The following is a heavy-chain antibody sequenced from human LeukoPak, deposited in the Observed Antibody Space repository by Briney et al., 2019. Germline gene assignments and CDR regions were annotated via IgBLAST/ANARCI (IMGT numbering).Heavy chain of an antibody. CDR2: IYYSGST. J-gene: IGHJ4*02. CDR3: ARAGPGYCSGSSCFDY. CDR1: GGSISGYY. V-gene: IGHV4-59*01. Sequence: SETLSLTCTVSGGSISGYYWSWIRQPPGKGPEWIGYIYYSGSTNYNPSLKSRVTISLDTSKNQFSLKLSSVTAADTAVYYCARAGPGYCSGSSCFDYWGQGTLVTVSS. D-gene: IGHD2-15*01.